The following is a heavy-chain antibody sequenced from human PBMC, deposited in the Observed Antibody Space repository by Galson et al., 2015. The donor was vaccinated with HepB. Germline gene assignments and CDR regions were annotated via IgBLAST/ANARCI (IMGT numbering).Heavy chain of an antibody. CDR1: GFTFSSYW. D-gene: IGHD6-13*01. Sequence: SLRLSCAASGFTFSSYWMSWVRQAPGKGLEWGANIKQVGSEKYYVDPVKGRFTISRDNAKNSLYLQMNGLRVEDTAVYYCARVGSSWDFYYYDMDVWGQGTTVTVSS. CDR2: IKQVGSEK. CDR3: ARVGSSWDFYYYDMDV. J-gene: IGHJ6*02. V-gene: IGHV3-7*01.